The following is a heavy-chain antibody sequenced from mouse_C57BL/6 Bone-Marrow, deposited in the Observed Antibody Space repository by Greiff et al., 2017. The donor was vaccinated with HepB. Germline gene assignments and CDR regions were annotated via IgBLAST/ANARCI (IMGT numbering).Heavy chain of an antibody. CDR1: GFTFSDYY. V-gene: IGHV5-12*01. J-gene: IGHJ2*01. Sequence: EVKLVESGGGLVQPGGSLKLSCAASGFTFSDYYMYWVRQTPEKRLEWVAYISNGGGSTYYPDTVKGRFTISRDNAKNTLYLQMSRLKSEDTAMYYCARLLPSYYFDYWGQGTTLTVSS. CDR3: ARLLPSYYFDY. CDR2: ISNGGGST. D-gene: IGHD1-1*01.